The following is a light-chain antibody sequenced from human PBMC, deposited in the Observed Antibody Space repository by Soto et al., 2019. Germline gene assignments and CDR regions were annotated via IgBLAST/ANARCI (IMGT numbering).Light chain of an antibody. CDR2: EVS. CDR3: SSYASSNNVV. CDR1: SSDVGGYNY. V-gene: IGLV2-8*01. J-gene: IGLJ2*01. Sequence: QSALTQPPSASGSPGQSVTISCTGTSSDVGGYNYVSWYQQHPGKAPKLMIYEVSKRPSGVPDRFSGSKSGNTASLTVSGLHAEDEADYYCSSYASSNNVVFGGGTKLTVL.